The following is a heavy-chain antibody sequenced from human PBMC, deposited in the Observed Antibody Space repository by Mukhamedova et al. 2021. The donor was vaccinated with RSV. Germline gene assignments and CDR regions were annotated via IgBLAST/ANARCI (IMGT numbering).Heavy chain of an antibody. V-gene: IGHV1-8*01. J-gene: IGHJ4*02. Sequence: NPNSGNTGYAQKFQGRVTMTRNTSISTAYMELSSLRSEDTAVYYCARGGNPTTFGVVIFDYWGQGTLVTVSS. CDR2: NPNSGNT. CDR3: ARGGNPTTFGVVIFDY. D-gene: IGHD3-3*01.